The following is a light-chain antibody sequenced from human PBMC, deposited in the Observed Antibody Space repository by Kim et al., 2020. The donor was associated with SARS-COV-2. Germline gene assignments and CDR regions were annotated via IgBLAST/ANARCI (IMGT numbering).Light chain of an antibody. CDR1: QSVSSNY. Sequence: SPGERATLSGRASQSVSSNYLAWYQQKPGQSPRLLIYSVSTRATGIPDRFSGSGSGTDFTLTISGLEPEDFAVYYCQHYGSSSRTFGHGTKVEIK. CDR2: SVS. V-gene: IGKV3-20*01. J-gene: IGKJ1*01. CDR3: QHYGSSSRT.